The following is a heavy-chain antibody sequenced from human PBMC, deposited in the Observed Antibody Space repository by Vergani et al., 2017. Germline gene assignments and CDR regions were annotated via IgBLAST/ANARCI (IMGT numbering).Heavy chain of an antibody. J-gene: IGHJ6*02. V-gene: IGHV1-46*03. CDR3: ARQRVATIQGYYGMDV. Sequence: QVQLVQSGAEVKKPGASVKVSCKASGYTFTSYYMHWVRQAPGQGLEWMGIINPSGGSTSYAQKFQGRVTMTRDTSTSTVYMELSSLRSEDTAVYYCARQRVATIQGYYGMDVWGQGTTVTVSS. CDR1: GYTFTSYY. CDR2: INPSGGST. D-gene: IGHD5-12*01.